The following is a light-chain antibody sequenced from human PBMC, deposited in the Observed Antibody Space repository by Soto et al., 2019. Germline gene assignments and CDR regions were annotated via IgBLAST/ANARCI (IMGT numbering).Light chain of an antibody. J-gene: IGKJ2*01. CDR3: QQLRT. V-gene: IGKV3-11*01. CDR2: DAS. Sequence: EIVLTQSPATLSLSPGERATLSCRASQSVSRYLAWYQQKPGQAPRLLIYDASNRATGIPARFSGSGSGTDFTLAISSLEPENFAVYYCQQLRTFGQGTKLEIK. CDR1: QSVSRY.